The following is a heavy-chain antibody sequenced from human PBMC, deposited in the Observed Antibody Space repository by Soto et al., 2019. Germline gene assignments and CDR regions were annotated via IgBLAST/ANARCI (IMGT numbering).Heavy chain of an antibody. CDR3: ARRMRDTYQYYNWFDP. V-gene: IGHV4-30-4*01. CDR1: GGSVNTADYY. D-gene: IGHD3-16*02. J-gene: IGHJ5*02. Sequence: QVQLQESGPGLVKPSQTLSLTCTVSGGSVNTADYYWTWIRQSPGKGLEWIVNIYYDGSAYPNPSLTSRVTVSVDTSKDQFSLNLFSVTAADTAVYYCARRMRDTYQYYNWFDPWGQGTLVTVSS. CDR2: IYYDGSA.